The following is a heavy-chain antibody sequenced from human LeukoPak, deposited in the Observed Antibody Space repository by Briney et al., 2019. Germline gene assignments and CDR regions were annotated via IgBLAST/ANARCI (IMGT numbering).Heavy chain of an antibody. CDR1: GYIFTRHW. V-gene: IGHV5-51*01. CDR3: ARGGTLVRDYFDY. D-gene: IGHD2-15*01. J-gene: IGHJ4*02. CDR2: IYSDDSDT. Sequence: GESLKISYKSSGYIFTRHWIGWVRQVPGKGLEWMGIIYSDDSDTRYTPSFQGQVTISADKSISTAYLQWRSLKASDTAMYYCARGGTLVRDYFDYWGQGTLVTVSS.